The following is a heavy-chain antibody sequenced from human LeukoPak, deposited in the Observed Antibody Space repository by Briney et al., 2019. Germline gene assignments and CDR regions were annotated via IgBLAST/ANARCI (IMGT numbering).Heavy chain of an antibody. Sequence: SETLSLTCTVSDGSISGTSYYWGWIRQPPGKGLEWIGSLSYSGSTYCNPSLKSRVTISVDTSKTHLSLRLSSVTAADTAVYYCARVLAADSSGYYYNAFDVWGQGTMVTVSS. CDR1: DGSISGTSYY. CDR3: ARVLAADSSGYYYNAFDV. V-gene: IGHV4-39*07. J-gene: IGHJ3*01. CDR2: LSYSGST. D-gene: IGHD3-22*01.